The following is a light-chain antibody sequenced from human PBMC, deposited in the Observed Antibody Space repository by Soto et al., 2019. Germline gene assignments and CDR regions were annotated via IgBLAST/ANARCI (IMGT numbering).Light chain of an antibody. CDR1: QSVLYSSNNNNY. CDR3: QQYYDXPLT. J-gene: IGKJ4*01. Sequence: DIVMTQSPDSLAVSLGERATINCKSSQSVLYSSNNNNYLAWYQQRPGQPPQLLIYWASTRESGVPDRFSGSGSGTDFTLTSSSLXAEDEAVYYCQQYYDXPLTFGGGTRVEIK. CDR2: WAS. V-gene: IGKV4-1*01.